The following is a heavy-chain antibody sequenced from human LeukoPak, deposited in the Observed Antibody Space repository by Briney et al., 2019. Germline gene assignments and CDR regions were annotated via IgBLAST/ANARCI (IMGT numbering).Heavy chain of an antibody. J-gene: IGHJ4*02. D-gene: IGHD5-12*01. CDR2: IYSGGST. CDR3: ARDRPGYSGYDALDY. CDR1: GFTVSSNY. Sequence: GGSLRLSCAASGFTVSSNYMSWVRQAPGKGLEWVSVIYSGGSTYYADSVKGRFTISRDNSKNTLYLQMNSLRAEDTAVYYCARDRPGYSGYDALDYWGQGTLVTVSS. V-gene: IGHV3-53*01.